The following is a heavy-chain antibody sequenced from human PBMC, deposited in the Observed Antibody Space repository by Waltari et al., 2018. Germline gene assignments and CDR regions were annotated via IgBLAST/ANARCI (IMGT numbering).Heavy chain of an antibody. D-gene: IGHD6-6*01. J-gene: IGHJ5*02. V-gene: IGHV4-39*07. CDR1: GGSISSSSYY. CDR3: ARVVYSSSSWWFDP. Sequence: QVQLQESGPGLVKPSETLSLTCTVSGGSISSSSYYWGWIRQPPGKGLEWIGSIYYSGSTYYNPSLKSRVTISVDTSKNQFALKLSSVTAADTAVYYCARVVYSSSSWWFDPWGQGTLVTVSS. CDR2: IYYSGST.